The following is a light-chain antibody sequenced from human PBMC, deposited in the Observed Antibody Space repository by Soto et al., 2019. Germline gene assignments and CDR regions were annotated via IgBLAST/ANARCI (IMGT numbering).Light chain of an antibody. J-gene: IGKJ1*01. CDR2: GAS. CDR1: QDIRDD. V-gene: IGKV1-17*01. CDR3: LQHTTSPWT. Sequence: DIQMTQSPSSLSASVGDRVTITCRASQDIRDDLGWYQQKPGKAPQRLIFGASSLQSGVPSRFSGSGSGTEVSLTISSLQPEDFATYYCLQHTTSPWTFGQGTKVEVK.